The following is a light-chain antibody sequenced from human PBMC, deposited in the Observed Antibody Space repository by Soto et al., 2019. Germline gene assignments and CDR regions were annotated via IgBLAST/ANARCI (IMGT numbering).Light chain of an antibody. Sequence: DIQLTQSPSTLSASIGDRVTITCRASRGISNSFAWYQQKPGKAPKFLIYDASTLESGIPSRFSGGGSGAEFTLTISSLQPDDFAIYFCQQYSDYWTFGPGTRVEVK. CDR3: QQYSDYWT. V-gene: IGKV1-5*01. CDR1: RGISNS. J-gene: IGKJ1*01. CDR2: DAS.